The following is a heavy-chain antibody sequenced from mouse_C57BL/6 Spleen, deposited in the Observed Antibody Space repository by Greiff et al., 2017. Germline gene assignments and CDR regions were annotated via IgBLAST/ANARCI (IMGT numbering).Heavy chain of an antibody. CDR2: IRSKSNNYAT. CDR1: GFSFNTYA. Sequence: EVKLVESGGGLVQPKGSLKLSCAASGFSFNTYAMNWVRQAPGKGLEWVARIRSKSNNYATYYADSVKDRFTISRDDSKIMLYLQMNNLKTEDTAMYYCVTLTGDWYFDVWGTGTTVTVSS. J-gene: IGHJ1*03. D-gene: IGHD4-1*01. CDR3: VTLTGDWYFDV. V-gene: IGHV10-1*01.